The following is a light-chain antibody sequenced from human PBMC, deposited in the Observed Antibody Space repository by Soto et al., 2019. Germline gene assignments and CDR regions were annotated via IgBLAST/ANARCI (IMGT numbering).Light chain of an antibody. CDR2: EDN. V-gene: IGLV3-10*01. Sequence: SYELTQPPSVSVSPGHTARITCSGEDLPKKYTDWYRQKSGQAPMLVMYEDNKRPSGIPERFSGSSSGTTATLTISGAQLEDEADYYCYSTYKDGNVFGSGTKLTVL. J-gene: IGLJ1*01. CDR1: DLPKKY. CDR3: YSTYKDGNV.